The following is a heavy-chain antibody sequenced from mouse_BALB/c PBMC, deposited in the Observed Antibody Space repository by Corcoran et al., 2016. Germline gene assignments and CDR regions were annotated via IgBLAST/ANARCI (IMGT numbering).Heavy chain of an antibody. D-gene: IGHD2-1*01. J-gene: IGHJ2*01. V-gene: IGHV14-3*02. CDR3: AREFIYYGAYLDY. CDR2: IDPANGNT. Sequence: EVQLQQSGAELVKPGASVKLSCTASGFNIKDTYMHWVKQRPEQGLEWIGRIDPANGNTKYDPKFQGKATITADTSSNTAYLQLSSLTSEDTAVYYCAREFIYYGAYLDYWGQGTTLTVSS. CDR1: GFNIKDTY.